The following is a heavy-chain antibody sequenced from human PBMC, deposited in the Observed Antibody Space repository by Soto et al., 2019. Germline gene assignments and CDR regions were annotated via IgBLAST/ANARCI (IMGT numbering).Heavy chain of an antibody. J-gene: IGHJ6*02. D-gene: IGHD3-9*01. CDR1: GGSISSGGYS. V-gene: IGHV4-30-2*01. Sequence: SETLSLTCAVSGGSISSGGYSWSWIRQPPGKGLEWIGYIYHSGSTYYNPSLKSRVTISVDRSKNQFSLKVSSVTAADTAVYYCARQTGTDGMDVSGQGTTVTVSS. CDR3: ARQTGTDGMDV. CDR2: IYHSGST.